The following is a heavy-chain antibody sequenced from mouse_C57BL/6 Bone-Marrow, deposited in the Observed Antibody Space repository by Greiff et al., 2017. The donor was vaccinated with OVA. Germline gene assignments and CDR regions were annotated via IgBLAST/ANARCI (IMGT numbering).Heavy chain of an antibody. D-gene: IGHD4-1*01. CDR1: GFTFSNYW. Sequence: EVKVVESGGGLVQPGGSMKLSCVASGFTFSNYWMNWVRQSPEKGLEWVAQIRLKSDNYATHYAESVKGRFTISRDDSKSSVYLQMNNLRAEDTGIYYCTDRLGGDAMDYWGQGTSVTVSS. CDR3: TDRLGGDAMDY. J-gene: IGHJ4*01. V-gene: IGHV6-3*01. CDR2: IRLKSDNYAT.